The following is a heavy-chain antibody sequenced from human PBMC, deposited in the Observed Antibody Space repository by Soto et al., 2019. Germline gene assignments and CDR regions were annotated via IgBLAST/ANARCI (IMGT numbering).Heavy chain of an antibody. Sequence: QVNLVQSGAEARKPGASVKVSCKGSGYTFTSYGIAWVRQAPGQGLEWMGWISAHNDNTNYAQKVQGRVTVTRDTSTCTAYMELRNLRSDDTAVYYCARGRYGDYWGQGALVTVSS. J-gene: IGHJ4*02. D-gene: IGHD1-1*01. V-gene: IGHV1-18*01. CDR1: GYTFTSYG. CDR3: ARGRYGDY. CDR2: ISAHNDNT.